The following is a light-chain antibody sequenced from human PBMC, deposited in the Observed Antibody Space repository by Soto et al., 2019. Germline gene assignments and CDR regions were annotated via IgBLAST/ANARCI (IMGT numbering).Light chain of an antibody. CDR3: QQHADWPLT. CDR2: GAS. V-gene: IGKV3-11*01. CDR1: QSLSSGH. Sequence: EIVLTQSPGTLSLTSGERATLSCRASQSLSSGHLVWFQHKPGQAPRLLIYGASSRAPGIPARFSGSGSGTDFTLTISSLEPEDFAVYYCQQHADWPLTFGGGTKVDIK. J-gene: IGKJ4*01.